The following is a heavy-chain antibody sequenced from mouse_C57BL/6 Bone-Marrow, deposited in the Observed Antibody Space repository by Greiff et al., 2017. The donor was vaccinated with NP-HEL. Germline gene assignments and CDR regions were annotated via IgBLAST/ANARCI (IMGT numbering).Heavy chain of an antibody. V-gene: IGHV1-54*01. D-gene: IGHD1-1*02. CDR1: GYAFTNYL. CDR3: ATILWSMDY. CDR2: INPGSGGT. J-gene: IGHJ4*01. Sequence: VQVVESGAELVRPGTSVKVSCKASGYAFTNYLIEWVKQRPGQGLEWIGVINPGSGGTNYNEKFKGKATLTADKSSSTAYMQLSSLTSEDSAVYFCATILWSMDYWGQGTSVTVSS.